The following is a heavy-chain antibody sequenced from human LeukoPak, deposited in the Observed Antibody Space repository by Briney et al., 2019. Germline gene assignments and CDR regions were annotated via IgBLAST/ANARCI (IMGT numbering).Heavy chain of an antibody. D-gene: IGHD6-19*01. CDR3: ASEGGEWLAFDY. CDR2: INAGNGNT. CDR1: GYTFTSYA. J-gene: IGHJ4*02. V-gene: IGHV1-3*01. Sequence: ASVKVSCKASGYTFTSYAMRWVRQAPGQRLEWMGWINAGNGNTKYSQKFQGRVTITRDTSASTAYMELSSLRSEDTAVYYCASEGGEWLAFDYWGQGTLVTVSS.